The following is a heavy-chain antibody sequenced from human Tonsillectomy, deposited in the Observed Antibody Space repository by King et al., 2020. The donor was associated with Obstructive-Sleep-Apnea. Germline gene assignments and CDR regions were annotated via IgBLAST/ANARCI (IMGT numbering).Heavy chain of an antibody. V-gene: IGHV3-43D*03. J-gene: IGHJ4*02. D-gene: IGHD4-23*01. CDR1: GFTFDDFA. CDR3: AKDYDYGGNHYFDY. Sequence: VQLVESGGVVIQPGGSLRLSCAASGFTFDDFAMHWVRQAPGKGLEWVSLISWDGGSTSYADSVKGRFTISRDNSKNSLYLQMNSLRAEDTALYYCAKDYDYGGNHYFDYWGQGTLVTVSS. CDR2: ISWDGGST.